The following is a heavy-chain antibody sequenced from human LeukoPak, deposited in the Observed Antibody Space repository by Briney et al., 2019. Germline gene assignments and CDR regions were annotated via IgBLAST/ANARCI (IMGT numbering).Heavy chain of an antibody. Sequence: GESLKISCKGSGYSFPSYWITWVRQMPGKGLEWMGRIDPSDSYTNYSPSFQGHVTISADKSISTAYLQWRSLKASDTAMYYCARSYSGYDYLDYWGQGTLVTVSS. CDR1: GYSFPSYW. CDR3: ARSYSGYDYLDY. V-gene: IGHV5-10-1*01. CDR2: IDPSDSYT. D-gene: IGHD5-12*01. J-gene: IGHJ4*02.